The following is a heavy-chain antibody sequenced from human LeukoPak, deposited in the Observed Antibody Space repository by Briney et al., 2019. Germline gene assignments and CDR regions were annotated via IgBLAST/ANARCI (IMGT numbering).Heavy chain of an antibody. V-gene: IGHV1-69*13. CDR3: AAPGGDDSSGYYYAFDY. J-gene: IGHJ4*02. D-gene: IGHD3-22*01. CDR2: IIPIFGTA. CDR1: GGTFSSYA. Sequence: SVKVSYKASGGTFSSYAISWVRQAPGQGLEWMGGIIPIFGTANYAQKFQGRVAITADESTSTAYMELSSLRSEDTAVYYCAAPGGDDSSGYYYAFDYWGQGTLVTVSS.